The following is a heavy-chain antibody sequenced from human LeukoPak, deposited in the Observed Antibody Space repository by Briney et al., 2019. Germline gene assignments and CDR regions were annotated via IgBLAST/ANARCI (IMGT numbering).Heavy chain of an antibody. CDR2: ISAYNGNT. J-gene: IGHJ4*02. D-gene: IGHD1-7*01. V-gene: IGHV1-18*01. Sequence: ASVKVSCKASGYTFTAYGITWVRQAPGQGLEWMGWISAYNGNTNNAQKLQGRVTMTTDTSTSTAYMELSSLRSEDTAVYYCASLPGVITGTTDYWGQGTLVTVSS. CDR1: GYTFTAYG. CDR3: ASLPGVITGTTDY.